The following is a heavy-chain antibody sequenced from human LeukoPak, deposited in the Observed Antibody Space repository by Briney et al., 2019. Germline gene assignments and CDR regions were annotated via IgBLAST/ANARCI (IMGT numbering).Heavy chain of an antibody. J-gene: IGHJ4*02. V-gene: IGHV3-21*01. CDR3: ARVPWQVYYFDY. D-gene: IGHD2-8*01. CDR2: ISSSSSYI. CDR1: GFTFSSYS. Sequence: GGSLRLSCAASGFTFSSYSMNWVRQAPGKGLEWVSSISSSSSYIYYADSVKGRFTISRDNAKNSLYLQVNSLRAEDTAVYYCARVPWQVYYFDYWGQGTLVTVSS.